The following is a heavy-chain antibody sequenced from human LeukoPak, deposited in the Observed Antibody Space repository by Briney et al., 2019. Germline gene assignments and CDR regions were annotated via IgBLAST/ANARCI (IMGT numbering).Heavy chain of an antibody. CDR3: ARDLVDEYGGNPRDY. CDR2: FDPEDGET. D-gene: IGHD4-23*01. J-gene: IGHJ4*02. CDR1: GYTLTKLS. Sequence: ASVKVSCKVSGYTLTKLSMHWVRQAPGKGLEWMGGFDPEDGETIYAQKFQGRVTMTEDTSTDTAYMELSRLRSDGTAVYYCARDLVDEYGGNPRDYWGQGTLVTVSS. V-gene: IGHV1-24*01.